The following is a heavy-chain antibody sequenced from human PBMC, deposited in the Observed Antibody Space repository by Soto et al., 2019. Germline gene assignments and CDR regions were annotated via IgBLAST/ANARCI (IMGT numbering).Heavy chain of an antibody. J-gene: IGHJ4*02. D-gene: IGHD3-9*01. CDR1: GYTLTELS. V-gene: IGHV1-24*01. Sequence: ASVKVSCKVSGYTLTELSMHWVRQAPGKGLEWMGGFDPEDGETIYAQKFQGRVTMTEDTSTDTAYVELSSLRSEDTAVYYCASRQLRYFDWFPYYFDYWGQGTLVTVSS. CDR2: FDPEDGET. CDR3: ASRQLRYFDWFPYYFDY.